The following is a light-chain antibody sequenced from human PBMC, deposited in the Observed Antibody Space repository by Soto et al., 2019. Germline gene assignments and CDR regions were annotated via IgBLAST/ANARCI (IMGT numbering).Light chain of an antibody. CDR2: GAS. CDR3: QQYKTWLWT. V-gene: IGKV3-15*01. CDR1: QSVSSY. J-gene: IGKJ1*01. Sequence: EIVMTQSPATLSVSPGERATLSCRASQSVSSYLAWYQQKPGQAPRLLIYGASTRATGIPARFSGSGSGTEFTLTISSLQSEDFAVYYCQQYKTWLWTFGQGTKVEIK.